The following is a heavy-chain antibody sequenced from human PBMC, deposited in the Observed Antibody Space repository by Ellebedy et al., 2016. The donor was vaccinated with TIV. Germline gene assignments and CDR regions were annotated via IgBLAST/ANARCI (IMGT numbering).Heavy chain of an antibody. CDR1: GFTFSNAW. CDR3: TTVYRYNYDSV. J-gene: IGHJ4*02. CDR2: IKSKTDGGAA. D-gene: IGHD5-18*01. Sequence: GGSLRLSCAASGFTFSNAWMNWVRQAPGKGLEWVGRIKSKTDGGAADYAATVKGRFAISRDDSKNTLHLQMNSLKTEDTAVYFCTTVYRYNYDSVWGQGTLVTVSS. V-gene: IGHV3-15*01.